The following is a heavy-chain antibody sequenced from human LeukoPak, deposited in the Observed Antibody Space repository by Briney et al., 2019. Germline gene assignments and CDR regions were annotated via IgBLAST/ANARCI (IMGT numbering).Heavy chain of an antibody. CDR2: ISDSGGSA. Sequence: GGSLRLSCAASGFTFNTYAMSWVRQAPGKGLEWVSAISDSGGSAYYADSVKGRFTISRDNAKNSLFLQMNSLTADDTAVHYCVRAHHPGGWFDPWGQGTLVTVSS. V-gene: IGHV3-23*01. CDR3: VRAHHPGGWFDP. CDR1: GFTFNTYA. D-gene: IGHD3-10*01. J-gene: IGHJ5*02.